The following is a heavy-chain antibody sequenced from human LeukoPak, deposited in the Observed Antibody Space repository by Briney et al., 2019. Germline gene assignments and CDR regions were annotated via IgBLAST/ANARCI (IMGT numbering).Heavy chain of an antibody. CDR1: GFTFSSNE. D-gene: IGHD2-2*01. CDR3: ASGPRRSTRREGFDY. V-gene: IGHV3-48*03. Sequence: GGSLRLSCAASGFTFSSNEMSWVRQAPGKGLECVSYISSSGSTIYYADSVKGRFTISRDNAKNSLYLQMNSLRAEDTAVYYCASGPRRSTRREGFDYWGQGTLVTVSS. J-gene: IGHJ4*02. CDR2: ISSSGSTI.